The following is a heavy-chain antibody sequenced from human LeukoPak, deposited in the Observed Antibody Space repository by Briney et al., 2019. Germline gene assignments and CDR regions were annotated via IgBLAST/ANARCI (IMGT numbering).Heavy chain of an antibody. CDR1: GYTFASYG. CDR2: ISAYNSNT. V-gene: IGHV1-18*01. Sequence: GASVKVSCKASGYTFASYGISWVRQAPGQGLEWMGWISAYNSNTNYAQKLQGRVTMTTDTSTSTAYMELSRLRSDDTAVYYCATLGWELLISFDYWGQGTLVTVSS. D-gene: IGHD1-26*01. CDR3: ATLGWELLISFDY. J-gene: IGHJ4*02.